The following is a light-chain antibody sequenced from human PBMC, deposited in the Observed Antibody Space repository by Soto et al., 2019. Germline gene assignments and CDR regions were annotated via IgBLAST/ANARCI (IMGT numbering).Light chain of an antibody. CDR1: QSFRGL. CDR2: DAY. V-gene: IGKV3-11*01. CDR3: QQHNDWPT. J-gene: IGKJ5*01. Sequence: VVLPQSTVTLSLSPGERATLSCSASQSFRGLLAWYQQKPGQAPRLLIYDAYNRATGIPPRFSASGSGTEFILTISSVESDDFAIYYCQQHNDWPTFGQGTLLEIK.